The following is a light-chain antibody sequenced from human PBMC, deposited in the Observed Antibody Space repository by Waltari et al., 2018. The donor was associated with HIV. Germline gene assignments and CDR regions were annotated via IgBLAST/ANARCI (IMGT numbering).Light chain of an antibody. CDR2: SNN. CDR3: AAWDDSLNGYV. V-gene: IGLV1-44*01. Sequence: LLTQPPSAFGTPGQGFTIPVFGGGPNTGIITETWYQLLPGTAPKLLIYSNNQRPSGVPDRFSGSKSGTSASLAISGLQSEDEADYYCAAWDDSLNGYVFGTGTKVTVL. J-gene: IGLJ1*01. CDR1: GPNTGIIT.